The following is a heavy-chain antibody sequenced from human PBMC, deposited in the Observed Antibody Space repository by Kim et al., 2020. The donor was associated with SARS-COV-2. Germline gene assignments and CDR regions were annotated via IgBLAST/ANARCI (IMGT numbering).Heavy chain of an antibody. J-gene: IGHJ4*02. CDR1: GGSISSSNW. CDR3: ARDRGDYCSGGSCYPASIGY. D-gene: IGHD2-15*01. CDR2: IYHSGST. Sequence: SETLSLTCAVSGGSISSSNWWSWVRQPPGKGLEWIGEIYHSGSTNYNPSLKSRVTISVDKSKNQFSLKRSSVTAADTAVYYCARDRGDYCSGGSCYPASIGYWGQGTLVTVSS. V-gene: IGHV4-4*02.